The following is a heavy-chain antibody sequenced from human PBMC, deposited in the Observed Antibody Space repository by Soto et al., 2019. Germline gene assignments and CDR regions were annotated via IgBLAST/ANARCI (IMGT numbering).Heavy chain of an antibody. Sequence: QVQLQQWGAGLLKPSETLSLTCAVYGGSFSGYYWSWIRQPPGKGLEWIGEINHSGSTNYNPSLKSRVTISVDTSMNQFSLKLSSVTAADTAVYYCASSGSIGYYYYYMDVWGKGTTVTVSS. CDR1: GGSFSGYY. CDR3: ASSGSIGYYYYYMDV. V-gene: IGHV4-34*01. CDR2: INHSGST. D-gene: IGHD5-12*01. J-gene: IGHJ6*03.